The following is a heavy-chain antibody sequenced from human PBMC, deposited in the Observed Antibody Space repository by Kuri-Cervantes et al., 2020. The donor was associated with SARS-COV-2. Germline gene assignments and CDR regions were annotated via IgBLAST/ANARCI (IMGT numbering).Heavy chain of an antibody. CDR1: GGSFSGYY. CDR3: ARGTTVGGAFDI. Sequence: GSLRLSCAVYGGSFSGYYWSWIRQPPGKGLEWIGEINHSGSTNYNPSLKSRVTISVDTSKNQFSLKLSSVTAADTAVYYCARGTTVGGAFDIWGQGTMVTVSS. V-gene: IGHV4-34*01. D-gene: IGHD4-23*01. CDR2: INHSGST. J-gene: IGHJ3*02.